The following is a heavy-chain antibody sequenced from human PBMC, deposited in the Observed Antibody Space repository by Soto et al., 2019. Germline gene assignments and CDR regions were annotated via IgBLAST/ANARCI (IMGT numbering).Heavy chain of an antibody. V-gene: IGHV3-7*03. Sequence: PGGSLRLSCAASGFTFSSYWMSWVRQAPGKGLEWVANIKQDGSEKYYVDSVKGRFTISRDNAENSLYLQMHSLTAEDTAVYYCARLPPGNRFDPWGQGTLVTVSS. CDR1: GFTFSSYW. J-gene: IGHJ5*02. CDR2: IKQDGSEK. CDR3: ARLPPGNRFDP.